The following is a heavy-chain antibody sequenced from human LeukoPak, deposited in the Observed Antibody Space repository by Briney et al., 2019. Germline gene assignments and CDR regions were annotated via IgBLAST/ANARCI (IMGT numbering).Heavy chain of an antibody. CDR1: GYTFTSYG. Sequence: ASVKVSCKASGYTFTSYGISWVRQAPGQGLEWMGWISAYNGNTNYAQKLQGRVTMTTDTSTSTAYMELRSLRSDDTAVCYCARDGDCSGGSCYLYGFDYWGQGTLVTVSS. CDR3: ARDGDCSGGSCYLYGFDY. D-gene: IGHD2-15*01. CDR2: ISAYNGNT. V-gene: IGHV1-18*01. J-gene: IGHJ4*02.